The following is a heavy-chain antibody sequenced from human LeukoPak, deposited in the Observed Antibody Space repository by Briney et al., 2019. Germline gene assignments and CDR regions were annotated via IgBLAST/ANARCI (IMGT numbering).Heavy chain of an antibody. V-gene: IGHV3-9*01. J-gene: IGHJ4*02. CDR2: ISWNSGSI. CDR1: GFTFDDYA. D-gene: IGHD3-10*01. Sequence: GGSLRLSCAASGFTFDDYAMHWVRQAPGKGLEWVSGISWNSGSIGYADSVKGRFTISRDNAKNTLYLQMNSLRAEDTALYYCAKARGGLLWFGELYDYWGQGTLVTVSS. CDR3: AKARGGLLWFGELYDY.